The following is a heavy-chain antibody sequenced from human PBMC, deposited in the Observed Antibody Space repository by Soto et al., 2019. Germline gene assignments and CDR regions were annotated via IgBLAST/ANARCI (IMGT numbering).Heavy chain of an antibody. V-gene: IGHV4-39*01. Sequence: SETLSLTCTVSGGSISSSSYYWGWIRQPPGKGLEWIGSIYYSGSTYYNPSLKSRVTISVDTSKNQFSLKLSSVTAADTAVYYCARHGVSGSGWMVWYFDLWGRGTLVTVSS. CDR2: IYYSGST. J-gene: IGHJ2*01. CDR1: GGSISSSSYY. CDR3: ARHGVSGSGWMVWYFDL. D-gene: IGHD6-19*01.